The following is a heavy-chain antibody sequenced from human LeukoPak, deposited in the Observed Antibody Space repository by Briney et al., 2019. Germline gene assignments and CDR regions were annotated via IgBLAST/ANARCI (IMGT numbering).Heavy chain of an antibody. V-gene: IGHV3-20*04. D-gene: IGHD6-13*01. CDR1: GFIFDDYG. CDR2: INWNGSIT. Sequence: GGSLRLSCAASGFIFDDYGMSWVRQAPGKGLEWVSGINWNGSITGYADSVKGRFTISRDNVKNSLYLQMNSLRAEDTALYYCARVYLSQQLVPGLDYWGQGTLVTVSS. CDR3: ARVYLSQQLVPGLDY. J-gene: IGHJ4*02.